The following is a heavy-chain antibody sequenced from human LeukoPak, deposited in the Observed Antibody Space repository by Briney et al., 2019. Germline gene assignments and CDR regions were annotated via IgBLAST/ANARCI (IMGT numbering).Heavy chain of an antibody. Sequence: GGSLRLSCAASGFTLRSHAMSWVRQAPGKGLEWVSAISGSGGSTYYADSVKGRFTISRDNSKNTLYLQMNSLRAEDTAVYYCAKDKPDEAVTTQFDYWGQGTLVTVSS. D-gene: IGHD4-17*01. CDR2: ISGSGGST. CDR3: AKDKPDEAVTTQFDY. J-gene: IGHJ4*02. CDR1: GFTLRSHA. V-gene: IGHV3-23*01.